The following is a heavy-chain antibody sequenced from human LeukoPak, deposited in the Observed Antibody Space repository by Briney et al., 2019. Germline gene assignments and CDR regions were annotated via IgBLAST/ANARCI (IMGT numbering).Heavy chain of an antibody. V-gene: IGHV3-23*01. CDR2: ISGTDGST. CDR3: AAPKYDSSGYLDY. J-gene: IGHJ4*02. Sequence: PGGSLRLSCAASAFTFATYTMTWVRQAPGKGLEWVSSISGTDGSTYYADSVKGRFTISRDNSKNTLYLQMNSLRAEDTAVYYCAAPKYDSSGYLDYWGQGTLVTVSS. CDR1: AFTFATYT. D-gene: IGHD3-22*01.